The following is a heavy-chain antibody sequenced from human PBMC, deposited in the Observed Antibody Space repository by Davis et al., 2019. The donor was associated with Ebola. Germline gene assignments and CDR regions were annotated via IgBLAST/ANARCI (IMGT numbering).Heavy chain of an antibody. D-gene: IGHD3-10*01. CDR1: QFTFSDYY. CDR2: IGQGGSEN. V-gene: IGHV3-7*01. Sequence: PGGSLRLSCAASQFTFSDYYMTWVRQAPGKGLEWVATIGQGGSENRQVDSVKGRFTISRDDAKNSLYLQMNSLRAEDTALYYCARDRVEDGRFGEAAYWGQGTLVTVSS. J-gene: IGHJ4*02. CDR3: ARDRVEDGRFGEAAY.